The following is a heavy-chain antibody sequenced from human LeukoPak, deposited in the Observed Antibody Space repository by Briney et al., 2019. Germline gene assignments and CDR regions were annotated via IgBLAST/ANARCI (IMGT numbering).Heavy chain of an antibody. CDR2: IYNSGST. CDR3: ARELGVATLHFDS. Sequence: SETLSLTCTVSGGSISSYSWSWIRQPPGKRPKWIGYIYNSGSTNYNPSLKSRVTVSVDTSKNQFSLKLSSVTAADTAVYYCARELGVATLHFDSWGQGILVTVSS. V-gene: IGHV4-59*01. CDR1: GGSISSYS. D-gene: IGHD2-21*02. J-gene: IGHJ4*02.